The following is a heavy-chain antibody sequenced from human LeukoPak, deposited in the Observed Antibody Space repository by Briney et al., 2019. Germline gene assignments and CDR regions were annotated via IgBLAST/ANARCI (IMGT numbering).Heavy chain of an antibody. CDR3: AKMVREFYTISYYFDY. CDR2: ISGSGAGT. Sequence: GGSLRLSCSASGFTFSRYAMNWVRQAPGKGLEWVSGISGSGAGTYYADSVKGRFTISRDNSKNTLYLQMNSLRAEDTAVYYCAKMVREFYTISYYFDYWGQGTLVTVSS. J-gene: IGHJ4*02. CDR1: GFTFSRYA. V-gene: IGHV3-23*01. D-gene: IGHD2-8*01.